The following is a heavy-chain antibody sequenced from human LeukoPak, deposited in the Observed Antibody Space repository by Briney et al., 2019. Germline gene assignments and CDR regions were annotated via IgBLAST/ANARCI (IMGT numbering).Heavy chain of an antibody. Sequence: GGSLRLSCAASGFTFSSYAMSWVRQAPGKGLEWVSAISGSGGSTYYADSVKSRFTISRDNSKNTLYLQMNSLRAEDTAVYYCAKDPDIAAAAGYYYYGMDVWGQGTTVTVSS. CDR2: ISGSGGST. D-gene: IGHD6-13*01. V-gene: IGHV3-23*01. J-gene: IGHJ6*02. CDR3: AKDPDIAAAAGYYYYGMDV. CDR1: GFTFSSYA.